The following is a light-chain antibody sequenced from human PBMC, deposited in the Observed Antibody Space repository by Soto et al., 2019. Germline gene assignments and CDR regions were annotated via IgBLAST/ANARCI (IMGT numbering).Light chain of an antibody. J-gene: IGLJ1*01. Sequence: QSVLTQPASVSGSPGQSVTISCTGTSSDVGGYNYVSWYQQLPGEAPKLIIYGVTDRPSGVSNRFSGSKSGNTASLTVSGLQAEDEGDYYCSSYTFTSTLYVFGTGTKVTV. CDR1: SSDVGGYNY. V-gene: IGLV2-14*01. CDR3: SSYTFTSTLYV. CDR2: GVT.